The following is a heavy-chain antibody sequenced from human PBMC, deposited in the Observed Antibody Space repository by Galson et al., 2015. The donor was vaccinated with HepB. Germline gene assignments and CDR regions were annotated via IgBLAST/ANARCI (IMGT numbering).Heavy chain of an antibody. CDR1: GGTFSSYA. D-gene: IGHD3-22*01. Sequence: SVKVSCKASGGTFSSYAISWVRQAPGQGLEWMGGISPIFGTANYAQKFQGRVTITADESTSTAYMELSSLRSEDTAVYYCARSLNYYDSSGYYLKLYYFDYWGQGTLVTVSS. V-gene: IGHV1-69*13. CDR2: ISPIFGTA. CDR3: ARSLNYYDSSGYYLKLYYFDY. J-gene: IGHJ4*02.